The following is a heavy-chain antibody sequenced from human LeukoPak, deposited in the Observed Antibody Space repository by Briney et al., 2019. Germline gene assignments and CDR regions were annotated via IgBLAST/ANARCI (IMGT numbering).Heavy chain of an antibody. CDR2: ISTSSSTI. D-gene: IGHD6-19*01. V-gene: IGHV3-48*02. CDR3: ARDGWHYFDY. Sequence: PGGSLRLSCAASGFAFSGYSMNWVRQAPGKGLEWISYISTSSSTICYADSVTGRFTISRDSAKNSLYLQMNSLRDEDTAVYYCARDGWHYFDYWGQGTLVTVSS. J-gene: IGHJ4*02. CDR1: GFAFSGYS.